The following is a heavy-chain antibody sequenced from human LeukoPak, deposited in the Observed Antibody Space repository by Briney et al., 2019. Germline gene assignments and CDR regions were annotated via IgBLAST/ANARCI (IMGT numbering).Heavy chain of an antibody. CDR1: GFTINSYW. CDR2: IKQDGSEK. Sequence: GGSLRLSCAASGFTINSYWMSWVRQAPGKGLEWVANIKQDGSEKYYVDSVKGRFTISRDNAKNSLYLQMNSLRAEDTAVYYCARLVSSGWYWNYYYYMDVWGKGTTVTVSS. D-gene: IGHD6-19*01. CDR3: ARLVSSGWYWNYYYYMDV. J-gene: IGHJ6*03. V-gene: IGHV3-7*01.